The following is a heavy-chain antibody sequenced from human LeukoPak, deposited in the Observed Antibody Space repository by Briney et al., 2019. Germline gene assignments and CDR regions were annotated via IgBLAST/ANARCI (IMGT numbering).Heavy chain of an antibody. V-gene: IGHV4-39*01. CDR1: GGSISSSSYY. CDR2: IYYSGST. J-gene: IGHJ3*02. CDR3: ARANYYDSSGYSGDAFDI. Sequence: PSETLSLTCTVSGGSISSSSYYWGWIRQPPGKGLEWIGSIYYSGSTYYNPSLKSRVTIPVDTSKNQFSLELSSVTAADTAVYYCARANYYDSSGYSGDAFDIWGQGTMVTVSS. D-gene: IGHD3-22*01.